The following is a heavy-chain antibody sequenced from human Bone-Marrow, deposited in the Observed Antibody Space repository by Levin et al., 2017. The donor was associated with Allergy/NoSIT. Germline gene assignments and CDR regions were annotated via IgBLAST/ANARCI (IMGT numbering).Heavy chain of an antibody. J-gene: IGHJ3*01. CDR3: AREDDSWGPNAFDV. D-gene: IGHD3-16*01. CDR2: INPASTST. Sequence: GGSLRLSCAVSGFIFSSHSMNWVRQAPGKGLEWVSYINPASTSTYYADSVRGRFTISRDNAKNSVYLQMDRLGADDTAVYYCAREDDSWGPNAFDVWGQGTMVTVSS. CDR1: GFIFSSHS. V-gene: IGHV3-48*04.